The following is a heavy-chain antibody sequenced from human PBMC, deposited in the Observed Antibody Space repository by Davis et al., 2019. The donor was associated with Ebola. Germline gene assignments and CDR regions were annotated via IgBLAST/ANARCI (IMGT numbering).Heavy chain of an antibody. J-gene: IGHJ6*02. CDR2: ISSSGSTK. Sequence: GGSLRLSCAASGFTFSDYYMSWIRQAPGKGLEWVSYISSSGSTKNYADSVKGRFTISRDNAKNSLYLQMNSLRAEDTAVYYCARSRQTYYYYYGMDVWGQGTTVTASS. CDR3: ARSRQTYYYYYGMDV. V-gene: IGHV3-11*01. CDR1: GFTFSDYY.